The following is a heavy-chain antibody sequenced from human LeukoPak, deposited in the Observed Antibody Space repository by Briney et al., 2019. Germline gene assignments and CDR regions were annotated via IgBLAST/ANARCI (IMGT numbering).Heavy chain of an antibody. CDR1: GFTFTNYG. CDR3: AKELYGGYYYYMDV. Sequence: PGGSLRLSCAASGFTFTNYGMHWVRQAPGKGLEWVAFIQYDGSKKYYADSVKGRFTISRDNSKKTLYLQMNSLRPEDTAVYYCAKELYGGYYYYMDVWGKGTTVTVSS. CDR2: IQYDGSKK. J-gene: IGHJ6*03. D-gene: IGHD4/OR15-4a*01. V-gene: IGHV3-30*02.